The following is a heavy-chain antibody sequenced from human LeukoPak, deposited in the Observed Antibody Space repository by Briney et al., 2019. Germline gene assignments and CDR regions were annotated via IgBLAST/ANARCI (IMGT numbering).Heavy chain of an antibody. J-gene: IGHJ6*03. D-gene: IGHD6-19*01. Sequence: ASVKVSCKASGYTFTSYAMNWVRQAPGQGLEWMGWISAYNGNTNYAQKLQGRVTMTTDTSTSTAYMELRSLRSDDTAVYYCARVFIPDSSGWEAYYYYYYMDVWGKGTTVTVSS. CDR2: ISAYNGNT. CDR1: GYTFTSYA. CDR3: ARVFIPDSSGWEAYYYYYYMDV. V-gene: IGHV1-18*01.